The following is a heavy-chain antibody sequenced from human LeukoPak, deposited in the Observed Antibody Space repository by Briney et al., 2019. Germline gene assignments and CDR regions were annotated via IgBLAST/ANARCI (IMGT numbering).Heavy chain of an antibody. J-gene: IGHJ5*02. CDR3: ARGSGSGWPLDR. V-gene: IGHV3-53*01. CDR2: MYAGGTT. Sequence: GGSLRLSCAASGVIVSRNYMSWVRQAPGKGLQWVAIMYAGGTTDYSDSVRGRFHISRDSSNNTLSLQINSLRAEDTAVYYCARGSGSGWPLDRGGQGALVTVSS. D-gene: IGHD6-19*01. CDR1: GVIVSRNY.